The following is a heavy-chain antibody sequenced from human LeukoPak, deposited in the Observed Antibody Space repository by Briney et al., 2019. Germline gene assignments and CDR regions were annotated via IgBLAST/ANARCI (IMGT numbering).Heavy chain of an antibody. CDR1: GYTFTGYY. D-gene: IGHD1-26*01. CDR2: INPNSGGT. J-gene: IGHJ4*02. Sequence: GASVKVSCKASGYTFTGYYMHWVRQAPGQGLEWMGWINPNSGGTNYARKFQGRVTMTRDTSISTAYMELSRLRSDDTAVYYCARDQYSGTPFDYWGQGTLVTVSS. V-gene: IGHV1-2*02. CDR3: ARDQYSGTPFDY.